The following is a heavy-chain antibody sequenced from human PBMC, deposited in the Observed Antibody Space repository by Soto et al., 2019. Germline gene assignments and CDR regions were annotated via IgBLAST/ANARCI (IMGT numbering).Heavy chain of an antibody. CDR3: AKPAVAGRFGLVNDAFDI. J-gene: IGHJ3*02. Sequence: GESLKISCAASGFTFSSYAMSWVRQAPGKGLEWVSAISGSGGSTYYADSVKGRFTISRDNSKNTLYLQMNSLRAEDTAVYYCAKPAVAGRFGLVNDAFDIWGQGTMVTVSS. D-gene: IGHD6-19*01. V-gene: IGHV3-23*01. CDR1: GFTFSSYA. CDR2: ISGSGGST.